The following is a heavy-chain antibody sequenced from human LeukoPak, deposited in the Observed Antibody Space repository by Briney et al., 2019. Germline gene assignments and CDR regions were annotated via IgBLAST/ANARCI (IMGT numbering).Heavy chain of an antibody. D-gene: IGHD6-19*01. CDR2: ISYDGSNK. Sequence: GGSLRLSCAASGFTFSSYGMHWVRQAPGKGLEWVAVISYDGSNKYYADSVKGRFTISRDNSKNTLYLQMNSLRAEDTAVYYCAKAIAVAVAVHEGAFDYWGQGTLVTVSS. J-gene: IGHJ4*02. V-gene: IGHV3-30*18. CDR3: AKAIAVAVAVHEGAFDY. CDR1: GFTFSSYG.